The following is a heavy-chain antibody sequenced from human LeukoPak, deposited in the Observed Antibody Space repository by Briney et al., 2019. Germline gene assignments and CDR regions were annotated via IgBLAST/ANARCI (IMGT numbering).Heavy chain of an antibody. CDR1: GFTFSSYD. CDR3: AKRRFVSSGYHFDY. CDR2: ISGSDFGT. Sequence: PGGSLRLSCAASGFTFSSYDMNWVRQAPGKGLEWVSTISGSDFGTYYADSVKGRFAISRDNSKNTLYIQMNSLRAEDTAVYYCAKRRFVSSGYHFDYWGQGTLVTVSS. J-gene: IGHJ4*02. V-gene: IGHV3-23*01. D-gene: IGHD3-22*01.